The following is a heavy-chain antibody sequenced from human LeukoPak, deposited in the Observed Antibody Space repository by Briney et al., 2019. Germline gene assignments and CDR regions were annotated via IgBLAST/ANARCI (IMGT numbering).Heavy chain of an antibody. CDR3: VGRMKSNDVFDI. V-gene: IGHV3-23*01. Sequence: PGGSLRLSCAASGFTFSNYAMNWVRQAPGKGLEWVSAMSGSGGNTYYTDSVQGRLTISRDNSRNTLYLQMNSLRAEDTAVYYCVGRMKSNDVFDIWGQGTRVTVSS. CDR2: MSGSGGNT. J-gene: IGHJ3*02. CDR1: GFTFSNYA. D-gene: IGHD3-16*01.